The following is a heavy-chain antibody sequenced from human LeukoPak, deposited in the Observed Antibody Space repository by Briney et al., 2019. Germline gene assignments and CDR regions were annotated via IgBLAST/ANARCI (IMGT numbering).Heavy chain of an antibody. CDR1: GFTFNSFG. CDR2: IYYDGSNN. V-gene: IGHV3-30*12. D-gene: IGHD1/OR15-1a*01. CDR3: ARVDWNIDY. J-gene: IGHJ4*02. Sequence: PGGSLRLSCAASGFTFNSFGIHWVRQAPGKGLEWVAVIYYDGSNNFYSDSVKGRFTISRDNSKNTVFLQMNSLRAEDTAVYYCARVDWNIDYWGQGTLVTVSS.